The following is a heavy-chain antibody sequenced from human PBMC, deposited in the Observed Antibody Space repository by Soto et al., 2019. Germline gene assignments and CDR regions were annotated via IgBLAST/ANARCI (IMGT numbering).Heavy chain of an antibody. D-gene: IGHD3-3*01. V-gene: IGHV3-73*01. CDR1: GFAFSGSA. CDR2: IRSKANSYTT. J-gene: IGHJ3*01. Sequence: EVQLVESGGGLVQPGGSLKLSCAASGFAFSGSAMHWVRQASGRGLEWIGRIRSKANSYTTAYAASRKCRFTVSRDDSKHTVYLHVNRLKTEDTAVYYCTRLGGWDAFDFWGQGTMVTVSS. CDR3: TRLGGWDAFDF.